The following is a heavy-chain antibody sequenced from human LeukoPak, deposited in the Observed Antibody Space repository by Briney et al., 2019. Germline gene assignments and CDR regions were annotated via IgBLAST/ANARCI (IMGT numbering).Heavy chain of an antibody. CDR3: ARRPAGTIDY. Sequence: PSETLSLTCAVYGESFSGHYWTWIRQPPGKGLEWIGEVDGSGSTNYNPSLKSRVTILEDTCKNQFFLKLKSVTAADTAMYYCARRPAGTIDYWGQGTLVTVSS. CDR2: VDGSGST. V-gene: IGHV4-34*01. D-gene: IGHD6-19*01. J-gene: IGHJ4*02. CDR1: GESFSGHY.